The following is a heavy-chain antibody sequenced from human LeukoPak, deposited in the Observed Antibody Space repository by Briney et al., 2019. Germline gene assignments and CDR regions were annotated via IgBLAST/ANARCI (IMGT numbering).Heavy chain of an antibody. D-gene: IGHD3-22*01. J-gene: IGHJ4*02. Sequence: GGSLRLSCAASGFTFDDYGMSWVRQGPGKGLEWVSGISSNSGGIAYADSVKGRFTISRDNAKNSLYLQMNSLRPEDTALYYCAKDVQMTRNDYYNYFDYWGQGTLVTVSS. V-gene: IGHV3-9*01. CDR2: ISSNSGGI. CDR3: AKDVQMTRNDYYNYFDY. CDR1: GFTFDDYG.